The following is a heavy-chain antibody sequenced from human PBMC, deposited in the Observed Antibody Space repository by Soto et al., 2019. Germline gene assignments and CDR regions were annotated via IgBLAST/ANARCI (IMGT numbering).Heavy chain of an antibody. Sequence: QVQLRESGPGLVKPSETLSLTCTVSGGSISSYYWSWIRQPPGKGLEWIGYIYYSGSTNYNPSLKSRVTISVDTSKNQFSLKLTSVTAADTAVYYCARVQGITIFGVIIGDAFDIWGQGTMVTVSS. CDR3: ARVQGITIFGVIIGDAFDI. V-gene: IGHV4-59*01. J-gene: IGHJ3*02. D-gene: IGHD3-3*01. CDR1: GGSISSYY. CDR2: IYYSGST.